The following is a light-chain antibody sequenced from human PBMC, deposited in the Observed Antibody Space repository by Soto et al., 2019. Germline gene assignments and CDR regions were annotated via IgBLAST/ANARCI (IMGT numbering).Light chain of an antibody. Sequence: DIQMTHSPSTLSASVGDRVTITCRASENINMWLAWYQQKPGQAPRLLIQRASRVERGVPSRFSGSGSDTEFTLTISSLQPDDFATYYCQQYNRYFKSFGQGTKVDIK. J-gene: IGKJ1*01. CDR2: RAS. CDR1: ENINMW. V-gene: IGKV1-5*03. CDR3: QQYNRYFKS.